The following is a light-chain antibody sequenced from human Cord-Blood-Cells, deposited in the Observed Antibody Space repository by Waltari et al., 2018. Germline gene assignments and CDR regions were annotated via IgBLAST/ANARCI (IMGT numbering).Light chain of an antibody. CDR2: LGS. J-gene: IGKJ1*01. CDR3: RQALQTPTWT. CDR1: QSLLHSNGYNY. V-gene: IGKV2-28*01. Sequence: DIVMTQSPLSLPVTRGEPASISCRSSQSLLHSNGYNYLECDLQKPGQSAQHLIYLGSYRAHGVPAMFSGSGSGAAFSPKISRVEAADVGVYYCRQALQTPTWTFGQGTKVEIK.